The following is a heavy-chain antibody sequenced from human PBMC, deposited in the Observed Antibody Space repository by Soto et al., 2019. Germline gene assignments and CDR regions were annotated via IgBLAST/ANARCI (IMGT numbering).Heavy chain of an antibody. J-gene: IGHJ6*02. Sequence: SETLSLTCAVYGGSFSGYYWSWIRQPPGKGLEWIGEINHSGSTNYNPSLKSRVTISVDTSKNQFSLKLSSVTAADTAVYYCARCKVRRITENQYYYYGMDVWGQGTTVTVSS. V-gene: IGHV4-34*01. CDR1: GGSFSGYY. CDR3: ARCKVRRITENQYYYYGMDV. D-gene: IGHD1-20*01. CDR2: INHSGST.